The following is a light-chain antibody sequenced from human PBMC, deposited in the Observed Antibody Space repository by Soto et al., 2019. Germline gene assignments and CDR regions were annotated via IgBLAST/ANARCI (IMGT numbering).Light chain of an antibody. V-gene: IGKV3-11*01. CDR3: QQRSNWPPYT. CDR1: QSVSSS. Sequence: EIVLTQSPATLSLSPGERATLSCRASQSVSSSLGWYQQERGQAPRLLIYDASNRATGIPARFSGSGSGTDFTLTISSLEPEDFAVYYCQQRSNWPPYTFGQGTKVDIK. J-gene: IGKJ2*01. CDR2: DAS.